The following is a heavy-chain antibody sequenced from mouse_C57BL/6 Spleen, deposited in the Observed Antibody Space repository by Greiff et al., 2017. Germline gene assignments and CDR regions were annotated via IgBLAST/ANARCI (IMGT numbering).Heavy chain of an antibody. D-gene: IGHD2-10*01. CDR1: GFSLTSYG. CDR2: IWSDGST. CDR3: ARESYYGNRYYAMDY. Sequence: VQLQESGPGLVAPSQSLSITCTVSGFSLTSYGVHWVRQPPGKGLGWLVVIWSDGSTTYNSALKSRLSISKDNSKSQVFLKMNSLQTDDTAMYYCARESYYGNRYYAMDYWGQGTSVTVSS. J-gene: IGHJ4*01. V-gene: IGHV2-6*03.